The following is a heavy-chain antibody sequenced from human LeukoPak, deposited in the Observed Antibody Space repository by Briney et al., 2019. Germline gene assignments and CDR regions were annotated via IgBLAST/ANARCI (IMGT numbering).Heavy chain of an antibody. D-gene: IGHD2-8*01. Sequence: SETLSLTCTVSGGSISSSSYYWGWIRQPPGKGLEWIGSIYYSGSTYYNPSLKSRVTISGDTSKNQFSLKLSSVTAADTAVYYCARQVYSSNFDYWGQGTLVTVSS. J-gene: IGHJ4*02. V-gene: IGHV4-39*01. CDR3: ARQVYSSNFDY. CDR1: GGSISSSSYY. CDR2: IYYSGST.